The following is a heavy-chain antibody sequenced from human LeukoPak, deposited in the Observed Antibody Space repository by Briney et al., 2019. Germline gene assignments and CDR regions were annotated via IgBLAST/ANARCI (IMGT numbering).Heavy chain of an antibody. CDR3: AKEDYYYYGMDV. CDR1: GFTFSSYA. CDR2: IGAGGTFT. Sequence: GGSLRLSCTASGFTFSSYAMNWVRQAPGKGLEWVSGIGAGGTFTYYADSVKGRFTISRDNSKNTLYLQMNSLRAEDTAVYYCAKEDYYYYGMDVWGQGTTVTVSS. J-gene: IGHJ6*02. V-gene: IGHV3-23*01.